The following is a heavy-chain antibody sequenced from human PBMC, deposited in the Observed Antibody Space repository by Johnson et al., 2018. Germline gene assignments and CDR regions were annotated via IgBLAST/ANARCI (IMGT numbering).Heavy chain of an antibody. J-gene: IGHJ6*02. V-gene: IGHV3-30*18. CDR3: AKGATVVILYYYYYGMDV. D-gene: IGHD4-23*01. Sequence: QVQLVESGGGVVQPGRSLRLSCAVSGFTFSSYGMHWVRQAPGKGLEWVAVISYDGGSEFYADSVKGRFTISRDNSKNTLYLQMNSLRAEDTAVYYCAKGATVVILYYYYYGMDVWGQGTTVTVSS. CDR2: ISYDGGSE. CDR1: GFTFSSYG.